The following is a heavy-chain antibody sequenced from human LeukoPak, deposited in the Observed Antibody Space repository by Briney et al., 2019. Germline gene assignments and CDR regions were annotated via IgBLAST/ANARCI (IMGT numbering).Heavy chain of an antibody. CDR3: ARLGYCSSTSCYNFDY. J-gene: IGHJ4*02. CDR2: INPNSGGT. Sequence: ASVKVSCKASGYTFTDYYMHWVRQAPGQGLEWMGWINPNSGGTNYAQKFQGRVTMTRDTPISTAYMELSRLRSDDTAVYRCARLGYCSSTSCYNFDYWGQGTLVTVSS. V-gene: IGHV1-2*02. CDR1: GYTFTDYY. D-gene: IGHD2-2*02.